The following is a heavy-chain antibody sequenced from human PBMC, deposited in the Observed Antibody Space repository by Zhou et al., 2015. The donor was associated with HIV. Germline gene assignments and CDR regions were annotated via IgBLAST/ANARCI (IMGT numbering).Heavy chain of an antibody. CDR3: ATDNGGALDY. D-gene: IGHD2-21*01. J-gene: IGHJ4*02. CDR2: IKQDGSEK. CDR1: GFTFSSYG. Sequence: VQLGGVWGEAWSSLGRSLRLSCAASGFTFSSYGMHWVRQAPGKGLEWVANIKQDGSEKYYVDSVKGRFTISRDNAKNSLYLQMNSLTAEDTAIYYCATDNGGALDYWGREPCSPSP. V-gene: IGHV3-7*01.